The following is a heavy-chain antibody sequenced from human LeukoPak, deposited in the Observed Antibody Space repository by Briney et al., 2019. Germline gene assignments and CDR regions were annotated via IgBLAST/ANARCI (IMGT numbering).Heavy chain of an antibody. D-gene: IGHD3-16*01. CDR3: ARDENPLGYYYYGMDV. CDR1: GGTFSICA. Sequence: SVTVSCTASGGTFSICAISWVRQAPGQGLEWMGGIIPIFGTANYARKFQGRVTITADESTSTAYMELSSLRSEDTAVYYCARDENPLGYYYYGMDVWGQGTTVTVSS. V-gene: IGHV1-69*13. J-gene: IGHJ6*02. CDR2: IIPIFGTA.